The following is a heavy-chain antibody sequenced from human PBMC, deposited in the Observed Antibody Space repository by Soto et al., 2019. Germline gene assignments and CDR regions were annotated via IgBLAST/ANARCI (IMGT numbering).Heavy chain of an antibody. D-gene: IGHD5-12*01. CDR1: GYSFTKYG. CDR3: ASDPSNTSGSRIWFDA. CDR2: ISTYNGDT. J-gene: IGHJ5*02. Sequence: GPSVKVSCKASGYSFTKYGISWVRQAPGQGLEWMGWISTYNGDTNYAQSLQGRVTMTTDTSTSTAYMELRSLRSDDTAVYYCASDPSNTSGSRIWFDAWGQGALVTVSS. V-gene: IGHV1-18*04.